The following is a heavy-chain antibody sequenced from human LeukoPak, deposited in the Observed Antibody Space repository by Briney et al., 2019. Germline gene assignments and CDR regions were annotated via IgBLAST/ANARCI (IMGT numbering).Heavy chain of an antibody. CDR3: AKSPDYDSSGFYSDY. CDR1: GFTFSSYA. J-gene: IGHJ4*02. D-gene: IGHD3-22*01. Sequence: PGGSLRLSCAASGFTFSSYAMSWVRQAPGKGLEWVSGISGSGGSTCYADSVKGRFTISRDNSKNTLYLQMNSLRAEDTAVYYCAKSPDYDSSGFYSDYWGQGTLVTVSS. V-gene: IGHV3-23*01. CDR2: ISGSGGST.